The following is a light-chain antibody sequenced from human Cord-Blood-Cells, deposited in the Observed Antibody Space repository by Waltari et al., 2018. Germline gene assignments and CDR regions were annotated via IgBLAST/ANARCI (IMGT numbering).Light chain of an antibody. J-gene: IGLJ2*01. CDR2: DGS. Sequence: QSALTQPASVSGSPGQSITISCTGTSRDVGGYNYVSWYQQHPAKAPKLMIYDGSNRPSGVSNRFSGAKSGNTASLTISGLQAEDEADYYCSAYTSSSTVVFGGGTKLTVL. CDR3: SAYTSSSTVV. CDR1: SRDVGGYNY. V-gene: IGLV2-14*01.